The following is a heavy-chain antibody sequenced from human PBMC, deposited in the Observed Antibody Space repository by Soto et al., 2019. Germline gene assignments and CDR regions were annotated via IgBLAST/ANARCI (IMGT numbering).Heavy chain of an antibody. CDR2: IYYSGST. Sequence: PSETLSLTCTVSGGSISSSSYYWGWIRQPPGKGLEWIGSIYYSGSTYYNPSLKSRVTISVDTSKNQFSLKLSSLTAADTAVYYCAGSPGWYHFDYWGQGTLVTVSS. V-gene: IGHV4-39*01. CDR3: AGSPGWYHFDY. J-gene: IGHJ4*02. D-gene: IGHD6-19*01. CDR1: GGSISSSSYY.